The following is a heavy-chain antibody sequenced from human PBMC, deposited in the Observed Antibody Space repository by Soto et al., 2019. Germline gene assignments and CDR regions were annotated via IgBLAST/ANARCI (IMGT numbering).Heavy chain of an antibody. Sequence: QVQLVQSGAEVKKPGSSVKVSCKASGGTFSSYAISWVRQAPGQGLEWMGGIIPIFGTANYAQKFQGRATITADESTSTAYMELSSLRSEDTAVYYCARESDRGAAAGAAYWGQGTLVTVSS. CDR1: GGTFSSYA. D-gene: IGHD6-13*01. J-gene: IGHJ4*02. CDR3: ARESDRGAAAGAAY. CDR2: IIPIFGTA. V-gene: IGHV1-69*01.